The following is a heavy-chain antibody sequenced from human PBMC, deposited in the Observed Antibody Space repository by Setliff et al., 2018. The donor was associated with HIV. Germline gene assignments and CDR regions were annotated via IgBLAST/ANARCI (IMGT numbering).Heavy chain of an antibody. Sequence: SETLSLTCTVYGGSFSNYYTNWIRQPPGKGLEWIGFILNREITNYNPSLQSRVSISMDTSKNQFSLKLHSVTAADTAIYHCAKGGASSHWLGPWGQGTLVTVSS. D-gene: IGHD3-16*01. CDR1: GGSFSNYY. V-gene: IGHV4-59*01. CDR3: AKGGASSHWLGP. J-gene: IGHJ5*02. CDR2: ILNREIT.